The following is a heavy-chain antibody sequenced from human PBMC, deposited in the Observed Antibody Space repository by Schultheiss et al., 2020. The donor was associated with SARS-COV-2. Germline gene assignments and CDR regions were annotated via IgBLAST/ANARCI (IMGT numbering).Heavy chain of an antibody. CDR2: IIPIFGTA. V-gene: IGHV1-69*05. Sequence: SVKVSCKASGGTFSSYAISWVRQAPGQGLEWMGGIIPIFGTANYAQKLQGRVTMTTDTSTSTAYMELRSLRSDDTAVYYCARIDYGDYQTFDYWGQGTLVTVSS. CDR3: ARIDYGDYQTFDY. J-gene: IGHJ4*02. CDR1: GGTFSSYA. D-gene: IGHD4-17*01.